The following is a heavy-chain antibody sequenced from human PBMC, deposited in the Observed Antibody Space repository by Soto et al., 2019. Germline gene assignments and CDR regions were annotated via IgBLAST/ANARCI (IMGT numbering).Heavy chain of an antibody. D-gene: IGHD6-19*01. V-gene: IGHV1-3*01. J-gene: IGHJ6*02. CDR1: GYTFTSYA. CDR3: ARDEGSSGLNYYYYSGMDV. Sequence: ASVKVSCKASGYTFTSYAMHWVRQAPGQRLEWMGWINAGNGNTKYSQKFQGRVTITRGTSASTAYMELSSLRSEDTAVYYCARDEGSSGLNYYYYSGMDVWRQGTTVTVSS. CDR2: INAGNGNT.